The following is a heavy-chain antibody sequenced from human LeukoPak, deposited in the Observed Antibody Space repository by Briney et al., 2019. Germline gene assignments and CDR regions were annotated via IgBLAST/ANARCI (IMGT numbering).Heavy chain of an antibody. D-gene: IGHD6-13*01. V-gene: IGHV1-69*04. J-gene: IGHJ6*02. CDR2: IIPILGIA. CDR1: GGTFSSYA. Sequence: SVKVSCKGSGGTFSSYAISWARQAPGQGLEWVGRIIPILGIANYAQKFQGRVTITADKSTSTAYMELSSLRSEDTAVYYCASIEYSSSWYWSYGMDVWGQGTTVTVSS. CDR3: ASIEYSSSWYWSYGMDV.